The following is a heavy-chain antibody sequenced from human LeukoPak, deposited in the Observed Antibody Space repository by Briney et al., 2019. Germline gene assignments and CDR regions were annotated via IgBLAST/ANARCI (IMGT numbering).Heavy chain of an antibody. CDR1: GFTFRDYW. V-gene: IGHV3-7*01. CDR2: IKQDGSQR. Sequence: GGSLRLSCTASGFTFRDYWMTWVRQAPGKGPEWVANIKQDGSQRYYVDSVRGRFTISRDNAKNSLFLQMNGLRAEDTAVYYCARRGGISSRRSPIDYWGQGTLVTVSS. J-gene: IGHJ4*02. CDR3: ARRGGISSRRSPIDY. D-gene: IGHD6-6*01.